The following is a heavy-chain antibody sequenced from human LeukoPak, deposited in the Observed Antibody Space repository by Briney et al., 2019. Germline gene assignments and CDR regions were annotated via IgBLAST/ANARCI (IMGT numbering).Heavy chain of an antibody. CDR3: AKGLGIAAAGTFDY. Sequence: SETLSLTCAVYGGSFSGYYWSWIRQPPGKGLEWIGEINHSGSTNYNPSLKSRVTISVDTSKNQFSLKLSSVTAADTAVYYCAKGLGIAAAGTFDYWGQGTLVTVSS. V-gene: IGHV4-34*01. CDR2: INHSGST. D-gene: IGHD6-13*01. CDR1: GGSFSGYY. J-gene: IGHJ4*02.